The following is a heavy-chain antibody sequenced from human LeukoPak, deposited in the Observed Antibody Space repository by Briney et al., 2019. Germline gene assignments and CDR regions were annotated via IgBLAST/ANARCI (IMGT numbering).Heavy chain of an antibody. V-gene: IGHV4-30-4*01. CDR1: GGSISSGDYY. Sequence: SETQSLTCTVSGGSISSGDYYWSRIRQPPGKGLEWIGYIYYSGSTYYNPSLKSRVTISVDTSKNQFSLKLSSVTAADTVVYYCASRYYYDSSGYVWGQGTLVTVSS. CDR2: IYYSGST. J-gene: IGHJ4*02. CDR3: ASRYYYDSSGYV. D-gene: IGHD3-22*01.